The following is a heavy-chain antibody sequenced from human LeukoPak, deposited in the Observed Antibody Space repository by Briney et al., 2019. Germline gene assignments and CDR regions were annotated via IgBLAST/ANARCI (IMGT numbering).Heavy chain of an antibody. CDR2: ISAYNGNT. J-gene: IGHJ6*02. V-gene: IGHV1-18*01. Sequence: ASVKVSCKASGYTFTSYGISWVRQAPGQGLEWMGWISAYNGNTNYARKLQGRVTMTTDTSTSTAYMELRSLRSDDTAVYYCARDSLVEQQLSGDFYYYYYYGMDVWGQGTTVTVSS. CDR3: ARDSLVEQQLSGDFYYYYYYGMDV. D-gene: IGHD6-13*01. CDR1: GYTFTSYG.